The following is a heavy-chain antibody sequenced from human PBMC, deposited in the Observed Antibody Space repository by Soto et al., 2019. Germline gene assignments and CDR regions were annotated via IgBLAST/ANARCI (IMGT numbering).Heavy chain of an antibody. D-gene: IGHD2-15*01. CDR1: GYSFEDYS. CDR3: VGGSWFD. Sequence: EVQLVESGGDMVQPGRSLKLSCVGSGYSFEDYSMHWVRQAPGKGLEWVSGISWNGNFTGYADSVKGRFTISRDNAKNSLFLQMRSLSLEDTALYYCVGGSWFDWGQGTLFTVSS. V-gene: IGHV3-9*01. J-gene: IGHJ4*02. CDR2: ISWNGNFT.